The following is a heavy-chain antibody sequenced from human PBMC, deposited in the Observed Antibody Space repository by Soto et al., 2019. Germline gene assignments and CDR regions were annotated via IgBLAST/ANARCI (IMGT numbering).Heavy chain of an antibody. CDR3: ARCIQGDYYYGMDV. CDR2: INADYGNT. D-gene: IGHD5-18*01. Sequence: ASVKVAXKASGYTFYSHSISWVRQAPGQGLEWMGRINADYGNTQYAQKFRGRVTMTTDTSTTTVYMELTNLRSDDTAVYYCARCIQGDYYYGMDVWG. V-gene: IGHV1-18*01. J-gene: IGHJ6*02. CDR1: GYTFYSHS.